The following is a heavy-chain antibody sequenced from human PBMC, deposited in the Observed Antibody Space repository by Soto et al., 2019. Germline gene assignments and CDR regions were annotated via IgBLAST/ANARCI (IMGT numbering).Heavy chain of an antibody. CDR1: GVTFSSYA. CDR3: ARQPNILPNYFDY. Sequence: SVKVSCKASGVTFSSYAISWVRQAPGQGLEWMGGIIPIFGTANYAQKFQGRVTITADKSTSTAYMELSSLRSEDTAVYYCARQPNILPNYFDYWGQGTLVTVSS. V-gene: IGHV1-69*06. CDR2: IIPIFGTA. D-gene: IGHD2-2*01. J-gene: IGHJ4*02.